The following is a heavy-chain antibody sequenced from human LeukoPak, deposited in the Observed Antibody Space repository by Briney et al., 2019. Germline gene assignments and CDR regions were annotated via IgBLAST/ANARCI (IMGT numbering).Heavy chain of an antibody. CDR2: IKQDGSEK. V-gene: IGHV3-7*01. CDR3: ARKGYYMDV. CDR1: GFTFSSYG. J-gene: IGHJ6*03. Sequence: GGSLRLSCAASGFTFSSYGMHWVRQAPGKGLEWVANIKQDGSEKYYVDSVKGRFTISRDNAKNSLYLQMNSLRAEDTAVYYCARKGYYMDVWGKGTTVTVSS.